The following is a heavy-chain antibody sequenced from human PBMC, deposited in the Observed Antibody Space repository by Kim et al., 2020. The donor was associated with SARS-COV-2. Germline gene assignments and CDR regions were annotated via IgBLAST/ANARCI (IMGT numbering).Heavy chain of an antibody. CDR1: GFTFSSYN. V-gene: IGHV3-21*01. CDR2: ISSRSSNI. CDR3: ARGQGIVVDPSARQRYFYYGLDV. D-gene: IGHD2-2*01. J-gene: IGHJ6*02. Sequence: GGSLRLSCAASGFTFSSYNMNWVRQTPGKGLEWVSSISSRSSNIYYPDSVKGRFTLSRDNAKNSLYLQMNSLRAEDTAVYYCARGQGIVVDPSARQRYFYYGLDVWGQGTTVTVSS.